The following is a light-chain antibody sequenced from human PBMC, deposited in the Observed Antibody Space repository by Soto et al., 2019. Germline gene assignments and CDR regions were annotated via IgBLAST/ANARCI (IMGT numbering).Light chain of an antibody. CDR2: QDS. V-gene: IGLV3-1*01. CDR3: QAWDSSTAGGVV. Sequence: SYELTQPPSVSVSPGQTASITCSGDKLGDKYACWYQQKPGQSPVLVIYQDSKRPSGIPERFSGSNSGNTATLTISGTQAMDEADYYCQAWDSSTAGGVVFGGGTKVTVL. J-gene: IGLJ2*01. CDR1: KLGDKY.